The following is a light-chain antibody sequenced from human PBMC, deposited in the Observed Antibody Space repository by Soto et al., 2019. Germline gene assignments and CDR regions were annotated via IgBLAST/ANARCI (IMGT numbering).Light chain of an antibody. CDR2: LGS. CDR3: MQALQTPIT. J-gene: IGKJ5*01. V-gene: IGKV2-28*01. CDR1: QSLLHSNGYNY. Sequence: DIVMTQSPLSLPVTPGEPASISCRSSQSLLHSNGYNYLDWYLQKPGQSPQLLIYLGSNRASGVPDRFMGSGSGTDFTLKISRVEAEDVGVYYCMQALQTPITFVQGTRLEIK.